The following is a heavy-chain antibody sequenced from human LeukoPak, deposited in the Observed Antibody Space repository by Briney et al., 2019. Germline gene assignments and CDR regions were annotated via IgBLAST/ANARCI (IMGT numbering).Heavy chain of an antibody. D-gene: IGHD6-19*01. V-gene: IGHV3-23*01. CDR1: GFTFSNSW. CDR3: AQGYSSGWYPY. CDR2: ISVSGDTK. J-gene: IGHJ4*02. Sequence: GGSLRLSCAASGFTFSNSWMTWVRQVPGKGLEWVSAISVSGDTKYYADSVKGRFIISRDNSRNTLYLQINSLRAEDTALYYCAQGYSSGWYPYWGQGTLVTVSS.